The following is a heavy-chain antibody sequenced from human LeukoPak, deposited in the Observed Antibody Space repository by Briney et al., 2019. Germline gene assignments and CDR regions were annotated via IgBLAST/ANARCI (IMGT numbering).Heavy chain of an antibody. Sequence: ASVKVSCKASGYTFTGYYMHWVRQAPGQGLEWMGWINPNSGGTNYAQKFQGRVIMTRDTSISTAYMELSRLRSDDTAVYYCARVRIREYYDFWSGYYADYYYYMDVWGKGTTVTVSS. CDR3: ARVRIREYYDFWSGYYADYYYYMDV. CDR1: GYTFTGYY. D-gene: IGHD3-3*01. J-gene: IGHJ6*03. V-gene: IGHV1-2*02. CDR2: INPNSGGT.